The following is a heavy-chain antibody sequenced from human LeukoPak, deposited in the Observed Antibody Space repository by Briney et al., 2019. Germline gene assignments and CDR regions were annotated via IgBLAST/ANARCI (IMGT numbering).Heavy chain of an antibody. CDR1: GYTLTELS. CDR3: ARVPYYYDSSGYYVGEEGLYGMDV. D-gene: IGHD3-22*01. CDR2: FDPEDGET. J-gene: IGHJ6*02. Sequence: GASVKVSCKVSGYTLTELSMHWVRQAPGKGLEWMGGFDPEDGETIYARKFQGRVTITADKSTSTAYMELSSLRSEDTAVYYCARVPYYYDSSGYYVGEEGLYGMDVWGQGTTVTVSS. V-gene: IGHV1-24*01.